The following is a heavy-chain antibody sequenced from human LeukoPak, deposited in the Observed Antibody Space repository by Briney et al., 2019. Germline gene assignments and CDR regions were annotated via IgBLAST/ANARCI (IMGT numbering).Heavy chain of an antibody. D-gene: IGHD5-18*01. V-gene: IGHV4-4*02. CDR3: ARVVVDTAMVAFDY. CDR2: IYHSGST. Sequence: PSGTLSLTCAVSGGSISNTNWWSWVRQPPGKGLEWIGEIYHSGSTNYNPSLKSRVTISVDTSKNQFSLKLSSVTAADTAVYYCARVVVDTAMVAFDYWGQGTLVTVSS. CDR1: GGSISNTNW. J-gene: IGHJ4*02.